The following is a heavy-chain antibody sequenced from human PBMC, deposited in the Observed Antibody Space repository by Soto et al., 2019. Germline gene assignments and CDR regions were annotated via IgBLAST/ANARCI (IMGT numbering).Heavy chain of an antibody. V-gene: IGHV1-18*04. CDR2: ISAYNGNT. Sequence: ASVKVYCKASGYTFTSYGISWVRQAPGQGLEWMGWISAYNGNTNYAQKLQGRVTMTTDTSTSTAYMELRSLRSDDTAVYYCARSSDPGITMIVVVNGFDYWGQGTLVTVSS. J-gene: IGHJ4*02. CDR3: ARSSDPGITMIVVVNGFDY. CDR1: GYTFTSYG. D-gene: IGHD3-22*01.